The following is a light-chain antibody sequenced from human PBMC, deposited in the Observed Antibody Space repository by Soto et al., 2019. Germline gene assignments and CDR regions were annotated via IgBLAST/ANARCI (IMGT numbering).Light chain of an antibody. CDR1: SSDVGGYDY. V-gene: IGLV2-14*01. CDR2: EVS. CDR3: SSFTGTSALIL. Sequence: ALTQPASVSGSPGQSITISCTGTSSDVGGYDYVSWYRQYPGKAPRLIIYEVSNRPSGVSNRFSGSKSGNTASLTISGLRAEDEGDYFCSSFTGTSALILFGGGTQLTVL. J-gene: IGLJ2*01.